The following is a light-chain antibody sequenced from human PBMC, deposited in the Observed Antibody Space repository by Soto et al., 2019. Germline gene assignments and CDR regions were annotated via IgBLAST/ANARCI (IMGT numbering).Light chain of an antibody. CDR2: GAS. J-gene: IGKJ2*01. Sequence: EIVLTQSPGTLSLSPGERATLSCKARQSISSNHLTWYQQKPGQAPRLLISGASSRATGIPDRFSVSGSGTDFTLSISRLEPEDVAVYYCQQFGSSPNTFGQGTKLEIK. V-gene: IGKV3-20*01. CDR3: QQFGSSPNT. CDR1: QSISSNH.